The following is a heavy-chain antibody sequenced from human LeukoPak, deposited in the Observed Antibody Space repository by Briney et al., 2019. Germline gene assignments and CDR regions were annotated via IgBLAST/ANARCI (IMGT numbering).Heavy chain of an antibody. D-gene: IGHD3-3*01. CDR3: ARQRDSAYYDFWSGYFFFDY. J-gene: IGHJ4*02. Sequence: GESLKISCKGSGYSFTSYWIGWVRQMPGKGLEWMGIIYPGDSDTRYSPSFQGQVTIPADKSISTAYLQWSSLKASDTAMYYCARQRDSAYYDFWSGYFFFDYWGQGTLVTVSS. V-gene: IGHV5-51*01. CDR1: GYSFTSYW. CDR2: IYPGDSDT.